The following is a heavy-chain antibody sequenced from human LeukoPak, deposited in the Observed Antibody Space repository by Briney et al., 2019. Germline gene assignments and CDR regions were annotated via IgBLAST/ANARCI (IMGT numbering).Heavy chain of an antibody. CDR2: IKEDGSEK. J-gene: IGHJ4*02. CDR1: GFTFSTYW. Sequence: AGGSLRLSCAASGFTFSTYWMSWVRQAPGKGLEWVANIKEDGSEKHYVDSVKGRFTIFRDNAKNSLSLQMNSLRDDDTAVYYCAREVLRTASAFDHWGQGSLVTVSS. D-gene: IGHD5-18*01. CDR3: AREVLRTASAFDH. V-gene: IGHV3-7*03.